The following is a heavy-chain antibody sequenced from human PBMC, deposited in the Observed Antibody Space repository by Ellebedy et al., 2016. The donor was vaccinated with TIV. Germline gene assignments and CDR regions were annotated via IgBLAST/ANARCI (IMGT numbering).Heavy chain of an antibody. V-gene: IGHV3-74*01. D-gene: IGHD1-20*01. CDR2: INPDGSST. Sequence: PGGSLRLSCAASGFTLSSYWIHWVRQDPGKGLVWVSSINPDGSSTNYADSVKARFTISRDNAKQTVSLQMNSLAAEDTAVYYCARDLRIYNFWGQGTLVTVSS. J-gene: IGHJ4*02. CDR3: ARDLRIYNF. CDR1: GFTLSSYW.